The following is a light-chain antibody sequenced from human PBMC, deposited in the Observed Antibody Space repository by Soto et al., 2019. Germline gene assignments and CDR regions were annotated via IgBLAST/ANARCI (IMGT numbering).Light chain of an antibody. CDR2: EVS. V-gene: IGLV2-14*01. Sequence: QSALAQPASVSGSPGQSITISCTGTSSDVGLYNYVSWYQQHPGKAPKLMIYEVSNRPSGVSNRFSGSKSGNTASLTISGLQAEDEADYYCISYTIRSTWVFGGGTKLTVL. CDR3: ISYTIRSTWV. CDR1: SSDVGLYNY. J-gene: IGLJ3*02.